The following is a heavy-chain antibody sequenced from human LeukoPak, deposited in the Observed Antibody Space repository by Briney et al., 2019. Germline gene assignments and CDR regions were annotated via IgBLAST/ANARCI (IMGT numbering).Heavy chain of an antibody. CDR1: GDSINSRNNY. CDR2: IFYNGNT. CDR3: ARLRIEASLVYFHH. V-gene: IGHV4-39*01. J-gene: IGHJ1*01. D-gene: IGHD6-25*01. Sequence: SETLSLTCTVSGDSINSRNNYWGWIRQPPGKGLEWIGTIFYNGNTYYNPSLRSRVTLSFDTSKNQFSLSLSSVSAADRALYYCARLRIEASLVYFHHWGQGTLVTVSS.